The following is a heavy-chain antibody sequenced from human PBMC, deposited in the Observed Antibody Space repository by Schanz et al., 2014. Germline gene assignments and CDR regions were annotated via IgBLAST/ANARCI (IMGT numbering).Heavy chain of an antibody. V-gene: IGHV3-74*01. CDR2: INSDGSTT. J-gene: IGHJ4*02. CDR3: AKEESPPSLVDY. CDR1: GFNFSSHW. Sequence: DVQLVESGGTLVRPGGSLRLSCAASGFNFSSHWMTWVRQAPGKGLVWVSRINSDGSTTIYADSVKGRFTVSRDNSKNTVYLQMNSLRAEDTAVYYCAKEESPPSLVDYWGQGTRVTVSS.